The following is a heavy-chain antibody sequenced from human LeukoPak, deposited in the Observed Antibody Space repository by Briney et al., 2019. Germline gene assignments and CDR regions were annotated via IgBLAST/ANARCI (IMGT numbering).Heavy chain of an antibody. CDR2: INHSGST. V-gene: IGHV4-34*01. J-gene: IGHJ5*02. CDR3: AREKLYYYGSGTNWFDP. D-gene: IGHD3-10*01. Sequence: SETLSLTCAVYDGSFSGYYWSWIRQPPGKGLEWIGEINHSGSTNYNPSLKSRVTISVDTSKNQFSLKLSSVTAADTAVYYCAREKLYYYGSGTNWFDPWGQGTLVTVSS. CDR1: DGSFSGYY.